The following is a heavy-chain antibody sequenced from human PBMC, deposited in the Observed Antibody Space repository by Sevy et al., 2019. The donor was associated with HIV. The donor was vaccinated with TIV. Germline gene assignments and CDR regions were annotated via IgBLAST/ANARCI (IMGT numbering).Heavy chain of an antibody. CDR2: ISYDGSDK. CDR3: ARDRYAGPNMSYHDY. V-gene: IGHV3-30*04. Sequence: GGSLRLSCAASGFTFGSYTMHWVRQAPGKGLEWVALISYDGSDKYYGDSVKGRFTISRDNSKNTLYLQMNSLTPGDTAVYYCARDRYAGPNMSYHDYWAQGTLVTVSS. CDR1: GFTFGSYT. D-gene: IGHD2-21*01. J-gene: IGHJ4*02.